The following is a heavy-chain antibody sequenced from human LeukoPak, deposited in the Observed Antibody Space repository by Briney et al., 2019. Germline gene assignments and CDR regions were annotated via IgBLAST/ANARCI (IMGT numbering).Heavy chain of an antibody. CDR1: GDSINSLDL. CDR2: MYLSGTT. V-gene: IGHV4-4*02. Sequence: SETLSLTCTVSGDSINSLDLWSWVRPPPGKGLEWIGEMYLSGTTHSNPSVKSRATISIDKSKNQFFLNLSSVTAADTAVYYCAGLVGRYSSGLYYYYFDYWGQGTLVTVSS. J-gene: IGHJ4*02. D-gene: IGHD3-22*01. CDR3: AGLVGRYSSGLYYYYFDY.